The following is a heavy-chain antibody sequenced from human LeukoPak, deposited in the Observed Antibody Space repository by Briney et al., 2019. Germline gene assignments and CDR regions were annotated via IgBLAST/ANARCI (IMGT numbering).Heavy chain of an antibody. Sequence: AASVKVSCKTSGYTFTSYGISWVRQAPGQGLEWMGWIGAYNGNTNYAQKLQGRVTMTTDTSTSTAYMELSSLRSEDTAVYYCATDQYYYDSSGYPRALYAFDIWGQGTMVTVSS. CDR2: IGAYNGNT. D-gene: IGHD3-22*01. CDR3: ATDQYYYDSSGYPRALYAFDI. CDR1: GYTFTSYG. J-gene: IGHJ3*02. V-gene: IGHV1-18*01.